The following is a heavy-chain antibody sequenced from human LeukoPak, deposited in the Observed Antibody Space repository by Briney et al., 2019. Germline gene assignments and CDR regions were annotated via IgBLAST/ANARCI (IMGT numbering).Heavy chain of an antibody. D-gene: IGHD4-23*01. CDR1: GFTFSTCG. V-gene: IGHV3-23*01. CDR2: ISGSGGST. J-gene: IGHJ4*02. Sequence: GGSLRLSCAASGFTFSTCGMSWVRQAPGKGLEWVSAISGSGGSTYYADSVKGRFTISRDNSKNTLYLQMNNLRAEDTAVYYCAKSGGNVKGYWGQGTLVTVSS. CDR3: AKSGGNVKGY.